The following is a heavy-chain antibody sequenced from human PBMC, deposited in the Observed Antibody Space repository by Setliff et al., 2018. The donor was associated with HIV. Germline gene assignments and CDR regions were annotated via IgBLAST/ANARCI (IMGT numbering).Heavy chain of an antibody. CDR1: GVSISNYY. Sequence: SETLSLTCTVSGVSISNYYWSWIRQPPGKGLEWVGYMYYSGNTNYNPSLKSRVTISVDTSKSQFSLKLNSVTAADTAVYYCARDQSDWFYWGQGTLVTVSS. CDR2: MYYSGNT. CDR3: ARDQSDWFY. J-gene: IGHJ4*02. V-gene: IGHV4-59*01. D-gene: IGHD3-3*01.